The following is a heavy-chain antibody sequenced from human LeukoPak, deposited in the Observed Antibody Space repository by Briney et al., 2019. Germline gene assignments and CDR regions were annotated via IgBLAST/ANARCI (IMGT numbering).Heavy chain of an antibody. CDR1: GFTFSTYT. Sequence: PGGSLRLSCAASGFTFSTYTMNWVRQAPGEGLEWVSSISSSSTYIYYADSVKGRFTISRDNAKNSLYLHMNSLRAEDTAAYYCASDIAAPGYFDYWGQGTLVTVSS. V-gene: IGHV3-21*01. CDR3: ASDIAAPGYFDY. CDR2: ISSSSTYI. D-gene: IGHD6-13*01. J-gene: IGHJ4*02.